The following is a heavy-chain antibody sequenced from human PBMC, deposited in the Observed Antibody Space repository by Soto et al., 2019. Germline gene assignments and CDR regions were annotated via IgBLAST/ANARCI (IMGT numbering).Heavy chain of an antibody. J-gene: IGHJ6*02. V-gene: IGHV4-30-4*01. CDR2: IHYSGST. CDR3: ARDGDIVVTALGYDMDV. CDR1: GGSISSGDYF. D-gene: IGHD2-2*01. Sequence: QVQLQESGPGLVKPSQTLSLTCTVSGGSISSGDYFWSWIRQPPGKGLEWIGYIHYSGSTYYNPSLKSRVTMSVDPSTNQFSLKLSSVAAADTAVYFCARDGDIVVTALGYDMDVWGQGTTVTVSS.